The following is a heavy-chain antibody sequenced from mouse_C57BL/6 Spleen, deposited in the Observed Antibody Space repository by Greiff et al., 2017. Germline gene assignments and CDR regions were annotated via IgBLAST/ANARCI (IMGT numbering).Heavy chain of an antibody. CDR2: IRNKANGYTT. D-gene: IGHD1-1*01. J-gene: IGHJ2*01. Sequence: EVKVVASGGGLVQPGGSLSLSCAASGFTFTDYYMSWVRQPPGKALEWLGFIRNKANGYTTEYSASVKGRFTISRDNSQSILYLQMNALRAEDSATYYCARPTSSYGDFDYWGQGTTLTVSS. CDR3: ARPTSSYGDFDY. V-gene: IGHV7-3*01. CDR1: GFTFTDYY.